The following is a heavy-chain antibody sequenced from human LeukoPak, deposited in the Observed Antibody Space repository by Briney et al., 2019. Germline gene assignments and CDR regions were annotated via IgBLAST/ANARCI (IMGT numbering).Heavy chain of an antibody. J-gene: IGHJ4*02. D-gene: IGHD5-18*01. CDR3: AKDRGYSYGYFDY. Sequence: PGGSLRLSCAASGFTFSSYGMHWVRQAPGKGLEWVAVISYGGSNKYYADSVKGRFTISRDNSKNTLYLQMNSLRAEDTAVYYCAKDRGYSYGYFDYWGQGTLVTVSS. V-gene: IGHV3-30*18. CDR1: GFTFSSYG. CDR2: ISYGGSNK.